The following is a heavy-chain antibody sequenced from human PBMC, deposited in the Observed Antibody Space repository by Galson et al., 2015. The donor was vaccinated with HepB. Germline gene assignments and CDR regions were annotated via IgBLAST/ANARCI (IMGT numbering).Heavy chain of an antibody. CDR2: ISTGSNVI. CDR1: GFPFSSYS. J-gene: IGHJ4*02. CDR3: ARVARGGSCPDY. D-gene: IGHD2-15*01. Sequence: SLRLSCAASGFPFSSYSMNWVRQAPGKGLEWVSSISTGSNVIHDADSVKGRFTISRDNAKKSLYLKLNSLRADDTAVYYCARVARGGSCPDYWGQGTLVTVSS. V-gene: IGHV3-21*01.